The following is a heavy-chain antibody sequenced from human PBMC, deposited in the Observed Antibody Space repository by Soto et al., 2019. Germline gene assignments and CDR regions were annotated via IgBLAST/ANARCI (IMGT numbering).Heavy chain of an antibody. V-gene: IGHV1-2*02. CDR3: AREGANHGGNCYFDY. Sequence: GAPVKVFGKAARYTFTGCYMRWVRQAPGQGLEWMGWINPNGGGTNYAQKFQGRVTMTRDTSISTAYMELSRLRSDDTAVYYCAREGANHGGNCYFDYWGQGTLVTVSS. J-gene: IGHJ4*02. D-gene: IGHD2-21*01. CDR1: RYTFTGCY. CDR2: INPNGGGT.